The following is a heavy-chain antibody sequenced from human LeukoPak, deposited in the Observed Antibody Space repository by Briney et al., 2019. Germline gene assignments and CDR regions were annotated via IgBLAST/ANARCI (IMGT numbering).Heavy chain of an antibody. D-gene: IGHD3-16*01. Sequence: ASVTVSFMSSVYTFTSYGISWVRQAPGQGREGMGWISAYNGNTNYAQKLQGRVTMTTETSTSTAYMELRSLRSDDTAVYYCARAEWGVFGGDPWGQGTLVAVSS. J-gene: IGHJ5*02. CDR2: ISAYNGNT. V-gene: IGHV1-18*01. CDR3: ARAEWGVFGGDP. CDR1: VYTFTSYG.